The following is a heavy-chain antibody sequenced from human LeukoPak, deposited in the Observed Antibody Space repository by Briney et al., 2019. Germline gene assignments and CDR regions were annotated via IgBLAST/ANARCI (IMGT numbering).Heavy chain of an antibody. CDR2: ISTSGTSM. CDR3: ARDRSGWYYFDH. Sequence: GGSLRLSCAASGFSVSSYGFNWVRQAPGRGLEWVSYISTSGTSMYHADSVRGRFTVSRDNAKNSLYLQMNNLRAEDTAVYYCARDRSGWYYFDHWGQGTLVTVSS. V-gene: IGHV3-48*03. D-gene: IGHD6-19*01. CDR1: GFSVSSYG. J-gene: IGHJ4*02.